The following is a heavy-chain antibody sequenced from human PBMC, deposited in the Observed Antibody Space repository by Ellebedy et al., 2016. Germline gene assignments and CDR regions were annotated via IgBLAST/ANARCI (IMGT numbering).Heavy chain of an antibody. Sequence: SVKVSXXASGGTFSSYAISWVRQAPGQGLEWMGRIIPILGIANYAQKFRGRVTITADKSTSTAYMELSSLRSEDTAVYYCASSSGEWLLLYYWGQGTLVTVSS. J-gene: IGHJ4*02. D-gene: IGHD3-22*01. CDR1: GGTFSSYA. CDR2: IIPILGIA. V-gene: IGHV1-69*04. CDR3: ASSSGEWLLLYY.